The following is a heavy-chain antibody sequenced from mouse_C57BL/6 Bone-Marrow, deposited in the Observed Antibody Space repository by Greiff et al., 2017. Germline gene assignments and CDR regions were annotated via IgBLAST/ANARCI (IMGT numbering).Heavy chain of an antibody. J-gene: IGHJ2*01. CDR2: INPSSGYT. Sequence: VQLQESGAELAKPGASVKLSCKASGYTFTSYWMHWVKQRPGQGLEWIGYINPSSGYTKYNQKFKDKATLTADKSSSTAYMQLSSLTYEYSAVYYCARWDGSSLYYFDYWGQGTTLTVSS. CDR3: ARWDGSSLYYFDY. V-gene: IGHV1-7*01. D-gene: IGHD1-1*01. CDR1: GYTFTSYW.